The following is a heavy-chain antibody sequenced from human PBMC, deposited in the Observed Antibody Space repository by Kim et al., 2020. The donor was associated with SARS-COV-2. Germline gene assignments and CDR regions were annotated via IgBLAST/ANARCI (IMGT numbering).Heavy chain of an antibody. V-gene: IGHV3-23*01. Sequence: GGSLRLSCAASGFTFSSYAMSWVRQAPGKGLEWVSAISGSGGSTYYADSVKGRFTISRDNSKNTLYLQMNSLRAEDTAVYYCAKGIENTMTVVVIGRGFDYSVDYWRPGTMVTVSS. CDR2: ISGSGGST. J-gene: IGHJ4*02. D-gene: IGHD3-22*01. CDR3: AKGIENTMTVVVIGRGFDYSVDY. CDR1: GFTFSSYA.